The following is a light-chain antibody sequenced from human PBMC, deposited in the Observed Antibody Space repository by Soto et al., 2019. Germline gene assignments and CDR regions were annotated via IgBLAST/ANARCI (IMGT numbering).Light chain of an antibody. CDR1: QTVSRY. J-gene: IGKJ4*01. V-gene: IGKV3-11*01. CDR3: QQRTNGLT. Sequence: IVLTQSPATLSLSPGERATLSCRASQTVSRYLAWYQQKPGQAPRLLIYDASKRATDIPARFSGSGFGTDFTLTIISLEPEDFAVYYCQQRTNGLTFGGGTKVESK. CDR2: DAS.